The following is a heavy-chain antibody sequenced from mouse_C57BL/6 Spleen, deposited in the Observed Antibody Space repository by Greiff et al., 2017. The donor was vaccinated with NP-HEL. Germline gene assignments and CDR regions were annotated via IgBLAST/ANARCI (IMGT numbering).Heavy chain of an antibody. CDR3: ARGGDCSSLWYYDG. CDR2: INPNYGAT. D-gene: IGHD1-1*01. V-gene: IGHV1-39*01. J-gene: IGHJ1*03. CDR1: GYSFTDYN. Sequence: EVQLQQSGPELVKPGASVKMSCKASGYSFTDYNMNWVKQSNGKSLEWIGVINPNYGATSYNQKFKGKATLTVDQSSSTAYMQLNSLTSEDSAVYVGARGGDCSSLWYYDGWGTGTTVTVSS.